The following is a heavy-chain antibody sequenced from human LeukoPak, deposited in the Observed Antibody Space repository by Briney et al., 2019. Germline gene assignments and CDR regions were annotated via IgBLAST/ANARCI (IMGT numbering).Heavy chain of an antibody. Sequence: GASVKVSCKASGYTFTSYGISWVRQAPGQGLEWMGWISAYNGNTNYAQKLQGRVTMTTDTSTSTAYMELRSLRSDDTAVYYCAGGGIMITFGGVIVIPEGDWGQGTLVTVSS. J-gene: IGHJ4*02. D-gene: IGHD3-16*02. CDR1: GYTFTSYG. CDR3: AGGGIMITFGGVIVIPEGD. CDR2: ISAYNGNT. V-gene: IGHV1-18*01.